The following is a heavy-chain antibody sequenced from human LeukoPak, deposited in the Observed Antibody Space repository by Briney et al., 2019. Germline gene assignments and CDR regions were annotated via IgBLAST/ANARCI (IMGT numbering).Heavy chain of an antibody. J-gene: IGHJ4*02. V-gene: IGHV4-34*01. CDR3: ARGSDYYDSSGYQDY. Sequence: SETLSLTCAVYGGSFSGYYWSWIRQPPGKGLEWIGEINHSGSTNYNPSLKRRVTISVDTSKNQFSLKLSSVTAADTAVYYCARGSDYYDSSGYQDYWGQGTLVTVSS. CDR1: GGSFSGYY. D-gene: IGHD3-22*01. CDR2: INHSGST.